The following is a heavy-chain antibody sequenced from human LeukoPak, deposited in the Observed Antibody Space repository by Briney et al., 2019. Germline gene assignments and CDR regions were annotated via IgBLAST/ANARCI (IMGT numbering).Heavy chain of an antibody. CDR1: GGSISSGGYY. D-gene: IGHD1-14*01. CDR3: AREGVAISGTGIQVACYGMDV. CDR2: IYYSGST. J-gene: IGHJ6*02. Sequence: SETLSLTCTVSGGSISSGGYYWSGIRQHPGKGLEWIGYIYYSGSTYYNPSLKSRVTISVDTSTNQFSLKLSSVTAADTAVYYCAREGVAISGTGIQVACYGMDVWGQGTTVTVSS. V-gene: IGHV4-31*03.